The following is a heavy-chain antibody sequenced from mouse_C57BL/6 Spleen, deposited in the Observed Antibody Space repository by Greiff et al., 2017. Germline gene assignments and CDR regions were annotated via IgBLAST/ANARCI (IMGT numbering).Heavy chain of an antibody. CDR3: ARIGQLIDY. CDR2: IYPGGGYT. CDR1: GYTFTSYG. J-gene: IGHJ2*01. D-gene: IGHD3-2*02. Sequence: VQLQQSGAELARPGASVKLSCKASGYTFTSYGIRWVKQRPGQGLAWIGEIYPGGGYTYYPENVKGKATLTAAKSYSTAYMELRSLTSEDAAVYFCARIGQLIDYWGQGTTLTVSS. V-gene: IGHV1-81*01.